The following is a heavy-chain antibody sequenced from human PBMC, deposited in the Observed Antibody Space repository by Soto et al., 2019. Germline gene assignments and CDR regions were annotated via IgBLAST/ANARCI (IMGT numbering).Heavy chain of an antibody. CDR3: ARVHDYGDYFGYYFDY. D-gene: IGHD4-17*01. V-gene: IGHV4-59*01. CDR1: GGSISSYY. Sequence: SETLSLTCTVSGGSISSYYWSWIRQPPGKGLECIVYIYYSGSTNYNPSLKSRVTISVDTSKNQFSLKLSSVTAADTAVYYCARVHDYGDYFGYYFDYWGQGTLVTVSS. CDR2: IYYSGST. J-gene: IGHJ4*02.